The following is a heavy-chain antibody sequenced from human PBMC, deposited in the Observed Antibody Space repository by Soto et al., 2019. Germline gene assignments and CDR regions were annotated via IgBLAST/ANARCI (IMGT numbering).Heavy chain of an antibody. CDR1: GLIFSNYE. CDR2: IDHSGTTI. CDR3: ARGHIVATILDY. Sequence: LRLSCAVSGLIFSNYEMSWVRQAPGKGLEWVSYIDHSGTTIYYADSVKGRFTISRDNAKNSLFLQMNSLRAEDTAVYYCARGHIVATILDYWGQGTLVTVSS. J-gene: IGHJ4*02. D-gene: IGHD5-12*01. V-gene: IGHV3-48*03.